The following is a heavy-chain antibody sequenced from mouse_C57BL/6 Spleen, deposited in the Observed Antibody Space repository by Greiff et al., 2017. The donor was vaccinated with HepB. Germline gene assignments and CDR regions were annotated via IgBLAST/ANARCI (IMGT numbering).Heavy chain of an antibody. D-gene: IGHD1-1*01. J-gene: IGHJ3*01. Sequence: QVQLQQPGAELVKPGASVKLSCKASGYTFTSYWMHWVKQRPGRGLEWIGRIDPNSGGTKYNEKFKSKATLTVDKPSSTAYMQLSSLTSEDSAVYYCTSGYYGSSPAWFAYWGQGTLVTVSA. CDR2: IDPNSGGT. V-gene: IGHV1-72*01. CDR1: GYTFTSYW. CDR3: TSGYYGSSPAWFAY.